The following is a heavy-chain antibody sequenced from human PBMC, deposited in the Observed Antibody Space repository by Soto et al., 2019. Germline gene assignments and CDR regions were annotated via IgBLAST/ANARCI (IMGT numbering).Heavy chain of an antibody. D-gene: IGHD3-10*01. CDR2: TFYRSKWYN. V-gene: IGHV6-1*01. Sequence: SPXLSLTCSISGDSVSSTSAAWSWNRQSPSRGLEWLGRTFYRSKWYNDYAVSVKGRITINPDTSKNQFSLKLSSVTAADTAVYYCARARLSRSWWFDPWGQGTLVTVSS. CDR1: GDSVSSTSAA. CDR3: ARARLSRSWWFDP. J-gene: IGHJ5*02.